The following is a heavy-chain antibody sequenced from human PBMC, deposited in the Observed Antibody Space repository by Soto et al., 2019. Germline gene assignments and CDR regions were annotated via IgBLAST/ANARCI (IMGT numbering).Heavy chain of an antibody. D-gene: IGHD2-15*01. V-gene: IGHV1-18*01. J-gene: IGHJ4*02. CDR3: AIRGAVVAAAKDIDY. Sequence: GASVKVSCKASGYTFTSYGISWVRQAPGQGLEWMGWISAYNGNTNYAQKLQGRVTMTTDTSTSTAYMELRSLRSDDTAVYYCAIRGAVVAAAKDIDYWGQGTLVTVSS. CDR1: GYTFTSYG. CDR2: ISAYNGNT.